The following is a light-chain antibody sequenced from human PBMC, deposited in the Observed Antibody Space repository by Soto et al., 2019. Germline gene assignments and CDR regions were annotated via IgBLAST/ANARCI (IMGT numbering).Light chain of an antibody. CDR3: QQYNNWPWT. J-gene: IGKJ1*01. CDR1: QSVSTF. V-gene: IGKV3-11*01. Sequence: EIVLTHSPATLSLSPWERAILSSRASQSVSTFLAWFQQKPGQPPRLLIYNASNRTTGIPARFSGSGSGTDFTLTISSLQSEDFAVYYCQQYNNWPWTFGQGTRW. CDR2: NAS.